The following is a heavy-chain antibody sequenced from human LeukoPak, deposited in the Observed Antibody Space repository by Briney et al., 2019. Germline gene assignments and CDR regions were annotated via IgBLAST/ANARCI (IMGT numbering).Heavy chain of an antibody. CDR3: ARVDFWSGYYTRGDY. CDR2: MNPNSGNT. J-gene: IGHJ4*02. Sequence: ASVKVSCKASGYTFTSYGISWVRQATGQGLEWMGWMNPNSGNTGYAQKFQGRVTMTRNTSISTAYMELSSLRSEDTAVYYCARVDFWSGYYTRGDYWGQGTLVTVSS. V-gene: IGHV1-8*02. D-gene: IGHD3-3*01. CDR1: GYTFTSYG.